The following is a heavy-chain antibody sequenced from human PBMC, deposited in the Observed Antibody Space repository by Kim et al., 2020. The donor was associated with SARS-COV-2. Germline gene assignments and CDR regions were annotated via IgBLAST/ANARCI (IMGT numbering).Heavy chain of an antibody. CDR2: ISYDGSNK. CDR3: AKDSSSVLLWFGAFDI. D-gene: IGHD3-10*01. J-gene: IGHJ3*02. CDR1: GFTFSSYG. Sequence: GGSLRLSCAASGFTFSSYGMHWVRQAPGKGLEWVAVISYDGSNKYYADSVKGRFTISRDNSKNTLYLQMHSLSAEDTAVYYCAKDSSSVLLWFGAFDIWG. V-gene: IGHV3-30*18.